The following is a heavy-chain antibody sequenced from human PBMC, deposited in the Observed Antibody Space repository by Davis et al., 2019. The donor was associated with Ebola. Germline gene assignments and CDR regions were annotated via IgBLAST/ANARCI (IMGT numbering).Heavy chain of an antibody. V-gene: IGHV3-30*19. CDR3: ARATGMDV. CDR1: GFTFSSYG. J-gene: IGHJ6*02. CDR2: ISYDGSNK. Sequence: GESLKISCAASGFTFSSYGMHWVRQAPGKGLEWVAVISYDGSNKYYADSVKGRFTISRDNSKNTLYLQMNSLRAEDTAVDYCARATGMDVWGQGTTVTVSS.